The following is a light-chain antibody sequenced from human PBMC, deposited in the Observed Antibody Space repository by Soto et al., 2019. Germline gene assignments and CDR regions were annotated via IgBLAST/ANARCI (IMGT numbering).Light chain of an antibody. CDR2: EVS. CDR1: SSDVGAYNY. CDR3: SSYAGSNNVL. Sequence: QSALTQPPSASGSPGQSVTISCTGTSSDVGAYNYVSWYQQHPGKAPKLMIYEVSKRPPGVPDRFSGSKSGNTASLTVSGLQAEDEADYYCSSYAGSNNVLFGGGTKLTVL. V-gene: IGLV2-8*01. J-gene: IGLJ2*01.